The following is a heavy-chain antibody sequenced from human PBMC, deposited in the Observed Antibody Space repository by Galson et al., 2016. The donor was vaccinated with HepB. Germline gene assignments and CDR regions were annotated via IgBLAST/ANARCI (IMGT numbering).Heavy chain of an antibody. CDR1: GFTFSSYA. Sequence: SLRLSYAASGFTFSSYAMNWVRQAPGKGLEWVSSISGSGVTTNYADSVKGRFTTSRENSKNTLFLQMNNLRAEDTAVYYCAKEMAVGSVPYFDFWGQGTLVTVSS. V-gene: IGHV3-23*01. CDR2: ISGSGVTT. J-gene: IGHJ4*02. D-gene: IGHD3-10*01. CDR3: AKEMAVGSVPYFDF.